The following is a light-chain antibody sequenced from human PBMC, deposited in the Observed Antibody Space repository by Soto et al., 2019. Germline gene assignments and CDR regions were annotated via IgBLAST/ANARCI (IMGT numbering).Light chain of an antibody. CDR3: SSYTSSSTLI. CDR1: SSDVGGYNY. J-gene: IGLJ2*01. CDR2: DVG. V-gene: IGLV2-14*03. Sequence: QSALTQPASVSGYPGQSITISCTGTSSDVGGYNYVSWYQQYPGKAPKLMIYDVGIRPSGISNRFSVSKSGNTASLTISGLQAEDEADYYCSSYTSSSTLIFGGGTKLTVL.